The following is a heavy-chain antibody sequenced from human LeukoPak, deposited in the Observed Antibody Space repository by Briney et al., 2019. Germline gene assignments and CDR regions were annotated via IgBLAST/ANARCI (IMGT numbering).Heavy chain of an antibody. J-gene: IGHJ4*02. CDR2: ISSSSSYI. V-gene: IGHV3-21*01. Sequence: GGSLRLSCAASGFTFSSYSMNWVRQAPGKGLEWVSSISSSSSYIYYADSVKGRFTISTDNAKNSLYLQMNSLRAEDTAVYYCARAVPEDGDYWGQGTLVTVSS. CDR3: ARAVPEDGDY. D-gene: IGHD2-15*01. CDR1: GFTFSSYS.